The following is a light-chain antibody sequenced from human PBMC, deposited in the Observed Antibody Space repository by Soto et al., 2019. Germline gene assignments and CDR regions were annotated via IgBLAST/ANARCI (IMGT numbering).Light chain of an antibody. J-gene: IGLJ1*01. CDR2: DVS. CDR1: SSDVGGYNF. V-gene: IGLV2-14*01. CDR3: SSYTSSGTRYV. Sequence: QSVLTQPASVSGSPGQSITISCTGTSSDVGGYNFVSWYQQHPGKAPKLMIYDVSNRPSGVSNRFSGSKSGNTASLTISGLQAEDEADYYCSSYTSSGTRYVFGTGTKLTV.